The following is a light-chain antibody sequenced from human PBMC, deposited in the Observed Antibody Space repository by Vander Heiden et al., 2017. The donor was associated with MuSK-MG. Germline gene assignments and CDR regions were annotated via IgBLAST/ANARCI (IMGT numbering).Light chain of an antibody. J-gene: IGLJ2*01. V-gene: IGLV2-14*01. Sequence: GVSNRFSGSKSGNTASLTISGLQAEDEGDYYCSSYSRGATLVLFSGGTKLTVL. CDR3: SSYSRGATLVL.